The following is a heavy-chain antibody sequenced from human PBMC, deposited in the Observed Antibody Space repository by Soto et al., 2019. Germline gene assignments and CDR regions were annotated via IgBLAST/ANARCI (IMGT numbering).Heavy chain of an antibody. Sequence: QVQLVQSGAEVKKPGSSVKVSCKASGGTFSSYAISWVRQAPGQGLEWMGGIIPIFGTANYAQKFQGRVTITADESTSTAYMELSSLRSEDTAVYYCARLEPEYYYDSSGYEKYYFDYWGQRTLVTVSS. V-gene: IGHV1-69*12. J-gene: IGHJ4*02. D-gene: IGHD3-22*01. CDR2: IIPIFGTA. CDR1: GGTFSSYA. CDR3: ARLEPEYYYDSSGYEKYYFDY.